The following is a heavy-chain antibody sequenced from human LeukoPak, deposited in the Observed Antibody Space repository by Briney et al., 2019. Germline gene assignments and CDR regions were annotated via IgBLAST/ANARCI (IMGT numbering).Heavy chain of an antibody. CDR2: IYYSGST. D-gene: IGHD2-21*02. CDR1: GGSISSHY. CDR3: ARHLRGSLTAIYYQYGLDV. J-gene: IGHJ6*02. Sequence: PSETLSLTCTVSGGSISSHYWSWIRQPPGEGLEWIGYIYYSGSTKCNPSLKGRVTLSVDTSKYQLSLELTSVTAADTAVYYCARHLRGSLTAIYYQYGLDVWGQGTAATISS. V-gene: IGHV4-59*08.